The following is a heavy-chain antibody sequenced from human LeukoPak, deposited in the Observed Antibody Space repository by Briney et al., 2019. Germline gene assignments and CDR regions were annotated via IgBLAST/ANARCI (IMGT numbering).Heavy chain of an antibody. CDR1: GYTFTSYG. V-gene: IGHV1-46*01. CDR3: ARSTAAAGYPDY. J-gene: IGHJ4*02. Sequence: GASVKVSCKASGYTFTSYGISWVRQAPGHGLEWMGIVNPSDGSTSYPQKFQGRVTMTRDTSTSTVYMELSSLRSEDTAVYFCARSTAAAGYPDYWGQGTLVTVSS. D-gene: IGHD6-13*01. CDR2: VNPSDGST.